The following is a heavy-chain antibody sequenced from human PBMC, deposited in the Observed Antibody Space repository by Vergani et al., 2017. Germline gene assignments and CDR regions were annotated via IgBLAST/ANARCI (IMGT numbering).Heavy chain of an antibody. D-gene: IGHD2-2*01. J-gene: IGHJ1*01. CDR3: ATKSCSTPGCQIEYFKE. CDR1: GFTSSYYG. Sequence: QVHLVESGAGVVQPGRSLSLSCVVSGFTSSYYGMHWVRQAPGKGLEWVAVISYDGTQKYYADSVKGRVTISRDNSKSTLYLQMNSLRTEDTAVYYCATKSCSTPGCQIEYFKEWGQGTLVTVSS. CDR2: ISYDGTQK. V-gene: IGHV3-30*03.